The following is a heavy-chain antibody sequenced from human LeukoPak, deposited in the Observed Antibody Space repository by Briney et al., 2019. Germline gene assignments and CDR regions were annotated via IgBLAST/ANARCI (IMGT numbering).Heavy chain of an antibody. CDR1: GYIFTGFY. CDR3: ARSSGSNFDFDY. D-gene: IGHD1-26*01. V-gene: IGHV1-2*06. CDR2: INPNSGGT. Sequence: GASVKVSCKXSGYIFTGFYMHWVRQAPGQGLEWMGRINPNSGGTNSVQKFQGRVTMTRDTSINTAYMELNSLRSDDTAVYYCARSSGSNFDFDYWGQGTLVTASS. J-gene: IGHJ4*02.